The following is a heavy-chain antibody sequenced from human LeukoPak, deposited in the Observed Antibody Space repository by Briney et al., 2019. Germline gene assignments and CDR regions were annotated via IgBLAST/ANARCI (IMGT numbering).Heavy chain of an antibody. CDR2: IYSGGRT. CDR1: GFTFSSYG. Sequence: GGSLRLSCAASGFTFSSYGMHWVRQAPGKGLEWVSVIYSGGRTYYADSVKGRFTISRDNSKNTLYLQMNSLRAEDTAVYYCARVYYGSGSLHYYYYYMDVWGKGATVTISS. V-gene: IGHV3-53*01. CDR3: ARVYYGSGSLHYYYYYMDV. J-gene: IGHJ6*03. D-gene: IGHD3-10*01.